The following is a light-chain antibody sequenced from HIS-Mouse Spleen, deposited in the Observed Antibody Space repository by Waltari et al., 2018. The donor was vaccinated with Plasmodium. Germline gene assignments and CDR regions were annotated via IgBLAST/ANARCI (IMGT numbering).Light chain of an antibody. Sequence: SYELTQPSSVSVSPGQTARNTCSGDVLAKKYARWFQQKPGQAPVLVIYNDSERPSGIPERFSGSSSGTTVTLTISGAQVEDEADYYCYSAADNNLVFGGGTKLTVL. CDR1: VLAKKY. CDR2: NDS. V-gene: IGLV3-27*01. CDR3: YSAADNNLV. J-gene: IGLJ3*02.